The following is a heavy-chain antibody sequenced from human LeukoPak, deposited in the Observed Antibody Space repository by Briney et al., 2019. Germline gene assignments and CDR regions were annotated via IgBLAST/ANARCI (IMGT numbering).Heavy chain of an antibody. CDR1: GGSIRNDY. J-gene: IGHJ4*02. D-gene: IGHD1-26*01. CDR2: ISDNVNT. CDR3: GRVAYSPTYRKTTYYFEY. V-gene: IGHV4-59*01. Sequence: PSETLSLTCTVSGGSIRNDYWGGSRQPPEKEEQWIVDISDNVNTNYSPSLKSRVTISVDTSKNQFSLKLSSVIAADTAVYHCGRVAYSPTYRKTTYYFEYWGRGNQVTVSS.